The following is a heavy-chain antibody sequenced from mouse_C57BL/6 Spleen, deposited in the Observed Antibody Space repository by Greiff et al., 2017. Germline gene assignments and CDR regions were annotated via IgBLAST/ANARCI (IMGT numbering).Heavy chain of an antibody. J-gene: IGHJ3*01. D-gene: IGHD2-1*01. V-gene: IGHV6-3*01. CDR2: IRLKSDNYAT. CDR1: GFTFSNYW. Sequence: EVKLMESGGGLVQPGGSMKLSCVASGFTFSNYWMNWVRQSPEKGLEWVAQIRLKSDNYATHYAESVKGRFTISRDDSKSSVYLQMNNLRAEDTGIYYCYGNYVFAYWGQGTLVTVSA. CDR3: YGNYVFAY.